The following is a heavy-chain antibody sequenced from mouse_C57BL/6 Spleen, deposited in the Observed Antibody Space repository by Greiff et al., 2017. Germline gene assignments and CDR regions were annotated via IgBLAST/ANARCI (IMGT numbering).Heavy chain of an antibody. V-gene: IGHV1-82*01. J-gene: IGHJ3*01. CDR2: IYPGDGDT. CDR1: GYAFSSSW. CDR3: ARGGGFAY. Sequence: QVQLQQSGPELVKPGASVKISCKASGYAFSSSWMNWVKQRPGKGLEWIGRIYPGDGDTNYNGKFKGKATLTADKSSSTAYMQLSSLTSEDSAVXCCARGGGFAYWGQGTLVTVSA.